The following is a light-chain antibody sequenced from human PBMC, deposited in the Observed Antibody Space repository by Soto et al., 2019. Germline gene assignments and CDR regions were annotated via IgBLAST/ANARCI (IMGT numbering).Light chain of an antibody. CDR1: QSVSSY. Sequence: IVLTQSPATLSLSPGERATLSCRASQSVSSYLAWYQQKPGQAPRLLIYDASNRATGIPARFSGSGSGTDFTLTITSLEPEDVAVYYCQHRGNWTFGQGTKVDIK. V-gene: IGKV3-11*01. CDR3: QHRGNWT. J-gene: IGKJ1*01. CDR2: DAS.